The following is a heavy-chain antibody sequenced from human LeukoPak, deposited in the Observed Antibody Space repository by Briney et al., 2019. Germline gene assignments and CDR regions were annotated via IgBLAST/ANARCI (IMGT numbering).Heavy chain of an antibody. Sequence: PGGSLRLSCAASGFTFSSYGMHWVRQAPGKGLEWVSATNDGGGFAYYADSVKGRCTISRDNSRNTLYLQMNSPRAEDTALYYCAKSRSGYYILDDWGQGTLVTVSS. CDR3: AKSRSGYYILDD. CDR2: TNDGGGFA. J-gene: IGHJ4*02. CDR1: GFTFSSYG. V-gene: IGHV3-23*01. D-gene: IGHD3-3*01.